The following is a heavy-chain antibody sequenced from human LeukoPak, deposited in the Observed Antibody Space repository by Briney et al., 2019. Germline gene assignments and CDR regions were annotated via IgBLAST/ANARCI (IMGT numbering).Heavy chain of an antibody. CDR1: GYTFTGYY. V-gene: IGHV1-8*02. J-gene: IGHJ6*02. Sequence: ASVKVSCKASGYTFTGYYMHWVRQATGQGLEWMGWMNPNSGNTGYAQKFQGRVTMTRNTSISTAYMELSSLRSEDTAVYYCAREDGSLRFLEWLPYYYYYGMDVWGQGTTVTVSS. D-gene: IGHD3-3*01. CDR3: AREDGSLRFLEWLPYYYYYGMDV. CDR2: MNPNSGNT.